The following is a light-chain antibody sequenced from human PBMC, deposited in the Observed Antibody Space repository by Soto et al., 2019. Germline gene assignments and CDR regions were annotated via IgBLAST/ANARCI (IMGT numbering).Light chain of an antibody. CDR1: QSVGNN. J-gene: IGKJ5*01. V-gene: IGKV3D-15*02. CDR2: DIF. Sequence: IVMRQSPATLSLFPWEKATISCRASQSVGNNLAWYQQKPGQAHRLVIYDIFTRATGVPTRISGSGSGTEFTLTINSLQSEEFAVYYCQKYNNSPITVGHGKRLEIK. CDR3: QKYNNSPIT.